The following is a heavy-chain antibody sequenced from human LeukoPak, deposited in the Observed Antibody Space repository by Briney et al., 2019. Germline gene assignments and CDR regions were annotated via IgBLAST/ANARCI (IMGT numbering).Heavy chain of an antibody. V-gene: IGHV4-34*01. J-gene: IGHJ4*02. Sequence: SETLSLICAVYGGSFSGYYWSWIRQPPGKGLEWIGEINHSGSTNYNPSLKSRVTISVDTSKNQFSLKLSSVTAADTAVYYCARGSAVAGGEFDYWGQGTLVTVSS. CDR3: ARGSAVAGGEFDY. D-gene: IGHD6-19*01. CDR1: GGSFSGYY. CDR2: INHSGST.